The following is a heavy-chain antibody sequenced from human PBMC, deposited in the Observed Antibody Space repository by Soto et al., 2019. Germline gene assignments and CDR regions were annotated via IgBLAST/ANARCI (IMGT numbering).Heavy chain of an antibody. J-gene: IGHJ6*02. V-gene: IGHV5-10-1*01. CDR1: RNTFSCNS. D-gene: IGHD2-2*01. Sequence: GGCLKDSGRESRNTFSCNSVTPGPALPVKGREWMGRIDHSDSYTTSSPSSQGHITISADKSISTAYLQWTSLKASDTAMYYCARHEGVPAAEGLDVWGQGTTVTVSS. CDR2: IDHSDSYT. CDR3: ARHEGVPAAEGLDV.